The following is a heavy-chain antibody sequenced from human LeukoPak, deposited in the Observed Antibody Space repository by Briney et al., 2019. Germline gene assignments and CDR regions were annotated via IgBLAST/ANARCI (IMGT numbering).Heavy chain of an antibody. CDR3: ARDPGYDSSGYWGY. D-gene: IGHD3-22*01. CDR2: ISRDGENQ. J-gene: IGHJ4*02. V-gene: IGHV3-30*04. Sequence: GGSLRLSCAASGFTFSRYAMHWVRQAPRKGLEWVAVISRDGENQNYADSVKGRLTISRDNSKNTLFLQMNSLRADDTAVYYCARDPGYDSSGYWGYWGQGTLVTVSS. CDR1: GFTFSRYA.